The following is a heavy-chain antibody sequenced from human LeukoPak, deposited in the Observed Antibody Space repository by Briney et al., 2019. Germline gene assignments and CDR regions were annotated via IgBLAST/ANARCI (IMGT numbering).Heavy chain of an antibody. D-gene: IGHD4-11*01. CDR3: ARQRGPVTYFDY. J-gene: IGHJ4*02. Sequence: PSETLSLTCTVSGGSISSYYWSWIRQPPGKGLEWIGYIYYSGSTNYNPSLKSRVTISVDTSKNQFSLKLSPVTAADTAVYYCARQRGPVTYFDYWGQGTLVTVSS. V-gene: IGHV4-59*08. CDR1: GGSISSYY. CDR2: IYYSGST.